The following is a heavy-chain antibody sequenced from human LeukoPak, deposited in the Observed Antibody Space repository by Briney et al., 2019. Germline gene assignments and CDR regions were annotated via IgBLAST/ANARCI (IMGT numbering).Heavy chain of an antibody. D-gene: IGHD4-23*01. CDR2: IIPIFGTA. CDR1: GGTFSSYA. V-gene: IGHV1-69*13. J-gene: IGHJ5*02. Sequence: SVKVSCKASGGTFSSYAISWVRQAPGPGLEWMGGIIPIFGTANYAQKFQGRVTITADESTSTAYMELSSLRSEDTAVYYCARENSDYGGITPWGQGTLVTVSS. CDR3: ARENSDYGGITP.